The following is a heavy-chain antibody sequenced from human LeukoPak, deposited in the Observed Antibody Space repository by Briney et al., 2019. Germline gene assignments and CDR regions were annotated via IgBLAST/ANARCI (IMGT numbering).Heavy chain of an antibody. CDR3: ARERQKTYYSDSSGYYRPQNNNWFDP. J-gene: IGHJ5*02. CDR1: GFTFSTYG. D-gene: IGHD3-22*01. V-gene: IGHV3-33*01. Sequence: QPGRPLRLSCAASGFTFSTYGMHWVRQPPGKGLEWVAAVWHDGSNKDYADSVKGRFTISRDNSKKTLYLQMNSLRVEDTAVYYCARERQKTYYSDSSGYYRPQNNNWFDPWGQGTLVTVSS. CDR2: VWHDGSNK.